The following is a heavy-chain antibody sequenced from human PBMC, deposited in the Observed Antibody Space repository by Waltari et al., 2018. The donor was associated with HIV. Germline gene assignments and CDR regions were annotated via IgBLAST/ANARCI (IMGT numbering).Heavy chain of an antibody. D-gene: IGHD2-15*01. J-gene: IGHJ6*02. CDR3: AKEVVALPHYYYYGLDV. V-gene: IGHV3-48*04. CDR2: ISSTSNTI. CDR1: GFPFGSYR. Sequence: EVQLVESGGGLVQPGGSLRLSCAAPGFPFGSYRMNWVRQAPGKGLEWVSYISSTSNTIYYADSVKGRFTVSRDNAKNSLSLQMNSLRAEDTAVYFCAKEVVALPHYYYYGLDVWGQGTTVTVSS.